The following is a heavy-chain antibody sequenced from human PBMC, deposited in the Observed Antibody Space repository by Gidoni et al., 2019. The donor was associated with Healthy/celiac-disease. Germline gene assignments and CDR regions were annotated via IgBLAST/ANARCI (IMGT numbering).Heavy chain of an antibody. Sequence: QVQLVQSGAEVKKPGASVKVSCKVSGYTLTELSMHWVRQAPGKGLEWMGGFDPEDGETIYAQKFQGRVTMTEDTSTDTAYMELSSLRSEDTAVYYCATESHCTNGVCYRYDAFDIWGQGTMVTVSS. CDR2: FDPEDGET. CDR1: GYTLTELS. CDR3: ATESHCTNGVCYRYDAFDI. J-gene: IGHJ3*02. D-gene: IGHD2-8*01. V-gene: IGHV1-24*01.